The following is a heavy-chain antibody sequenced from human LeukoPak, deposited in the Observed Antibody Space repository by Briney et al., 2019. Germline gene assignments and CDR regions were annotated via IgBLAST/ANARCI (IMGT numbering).Heavy chain of an antibody. V-gene: IGHV1-69*05. CDR3: ASYIVVVPAAKAPFDY. CDR2: IIPIFGTA. D-gene: IGHD2-2*01. Sequence: SVKVSYKASGGTFSSYAISWVRQAPGQGLEWMGGIIPIFGTANYAQKFQGRVTITTDESTSTAYMELSSLRSEDTAVYYCASYIVVVPAAKAPFDYWGQGTLVTVSS. J-gene: IGHJ4*02. CDR1: GGTFSSYA.